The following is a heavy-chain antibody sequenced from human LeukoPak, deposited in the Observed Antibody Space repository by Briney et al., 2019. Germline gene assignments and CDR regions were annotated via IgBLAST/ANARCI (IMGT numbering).Heavy chain of an antibody. Sequence: GGSLRLSCTASGFTFGDYAMSWVRQAPGKGLEWVGFIRSKAYGGTTEYAASVKGRFTISRDDSKSIAYLQMNSLKTEDTAVYYCTRVSASSGYPTGDDYWGQGTLVTVSS. V-gene: IGHV3-49*04. J-gene: IGHJ4*02. D-gene: IGHD3-16*02. CDR1: GFTFGDYA. CDR2: IRSKAYGGTT. CDR3: TRVSASSGYPTGDDY.